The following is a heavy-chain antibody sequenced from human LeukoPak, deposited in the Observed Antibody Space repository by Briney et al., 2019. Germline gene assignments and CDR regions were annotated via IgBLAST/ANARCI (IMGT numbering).Heavy chain of an antibody. D-gene: IGHD3-9*01. Sequence: ASVKVSCKASGYTFTSYGISWVRQAPGQGLEWMGWISAYNGNTNYAQKLRGRVTMTTDTSTSTAYMELRSLRSDDTAVYYCARESKTYYDILTGPSTFDYWGQGTLVTVSS. CDR1: GYTFTSYG. V-gene: IGHV1-18*01. J-gene: IGHJ4*02. CDR2: ISAYNGNT. CDR3: ARESKTYYDILTGPSTFDY.